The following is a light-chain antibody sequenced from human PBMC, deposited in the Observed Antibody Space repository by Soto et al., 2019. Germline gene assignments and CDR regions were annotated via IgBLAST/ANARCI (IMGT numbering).Light chain of an antibody. CDR2: GNS. CDR3: QSNESSLSGFVV. J-gene: IGLJ2*01. Sequence: QSVLTQPPSVSGAPGQRVTISCTGSSSNIGAGYDVHWYQQLPGTAPKLLIYGNSNRPSGVPDRFSGSKSGTSASLAITGLQAEDEADYYCQSNESSLSGFVVFGGGTKVTVL. V-gene: IGLV1-40*01. CDR1: SSNIGAGYD.